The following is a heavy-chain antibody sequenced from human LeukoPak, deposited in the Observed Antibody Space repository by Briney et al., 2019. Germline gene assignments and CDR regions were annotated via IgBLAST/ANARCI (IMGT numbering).Heavy chain of an antibody. J-gene: IGHJ4*02. CDR2: IGSGSNTI. D-gene: IGHD6-6*01. CDR1: GFTFSSYS. CDR3: ARDRTYSSSDY. V-gene: IGHV3-48*01. Sequence: GGSLRLSCAASGFTFSSYSMNWVRQAPGKGLEWISYIGSGSNTIYYADSVKGRFTISRDNAKNSLYLQMNSLRAEDTAVYYCARDRTYSSSDYWGQGTLVTVSS.